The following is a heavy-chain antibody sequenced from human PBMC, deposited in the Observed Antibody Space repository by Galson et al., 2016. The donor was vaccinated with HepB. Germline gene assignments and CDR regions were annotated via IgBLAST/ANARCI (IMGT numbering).Heavy chain of an antibody. V-gene: IGHV3-9*01. Sequence: SLRLSCAVSGLIFDDYAMHWVRQAPGKGLEWVSGISWNSGSIGYADSVKGRFTISRDNANNSLYLQMNSLRAEDTAIYYCAKGVSRGYGDYDDWFDTWGQGTLVTVSS. D-gene: IGHD4-17*01. CDR2: ISWNSGSI. J-gene: IGHJ5*02. CDR1: GLIFDDYA. CDR3: AKGVSRGYGDYDDWFDT.